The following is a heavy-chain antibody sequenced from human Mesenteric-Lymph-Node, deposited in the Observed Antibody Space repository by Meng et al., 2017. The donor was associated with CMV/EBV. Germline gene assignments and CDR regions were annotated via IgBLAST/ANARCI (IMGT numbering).Heavy chain of an antibody. CDR2: MNPNTGSK. Sequence: ASVKVSCKASGYTFTSYGISWVRQAPGQGLEWMGWMNPNTGSKANAQKFQGRITMTRDTSKNTAYMELSNLRSEDTAMYYCARRFSSAVAGDWFDPWGQGTLVTVSS. D-gene: IGHD6-19*01. V-gene: IGHV1-8*02. J-gene: IGHJ5*02. CDR3: ARRFSSAVAGDWFDP. CDR1: GYTFTSYG.